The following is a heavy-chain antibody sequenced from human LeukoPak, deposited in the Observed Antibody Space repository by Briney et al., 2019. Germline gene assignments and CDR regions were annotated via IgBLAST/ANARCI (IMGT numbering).Heavy chain of an antibody. D-gene: IGHD1-20*01. V-gene: IGHV3-48*03. Sequence: QTGGSLRLSCAASGFTFSSYDMHWVRPATGKGLEWVSYISSSGSTIYYADSVKGRFTISRDNAKNSLYLQMNSLRAEDTAVYYCARDRDNWNDGFGYWGQGTLVTVSS. CDR3: ARDRDNWNDGFGY. J-gene: IGHJ4*02. CDR2: ISSSGSTI. CDR1: GFTFSSYD.